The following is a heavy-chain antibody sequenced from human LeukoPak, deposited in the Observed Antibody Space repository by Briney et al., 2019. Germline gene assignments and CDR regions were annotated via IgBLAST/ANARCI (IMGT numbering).Heavy chain of an antibody. D-gene: IGHD3-3*01. V-gene: IGHV3-21*01. CDR3: ARDLGDDYDFWSGGGDY. CDR2: ISTSRSYI. Sequence: GGSLRLSCAASGFTFSSYSMNWVRQAPGKGLEWVSSISTSRSYIFYADSVKGRFTISRDNAKNSLYLQMNSLRAEDTAVYYCARDLGDDYDFWSGGGDYWGQGTLVTVSS. CDR1: GFTFSSYS. J-gene: IGHJ4*02.